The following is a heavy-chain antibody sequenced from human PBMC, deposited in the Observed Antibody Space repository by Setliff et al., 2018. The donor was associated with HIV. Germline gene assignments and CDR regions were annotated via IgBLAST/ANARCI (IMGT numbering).Heavy chain of an antibody. D-gene: IGHD2-21*02. J-gene: IGHJ4*02. CDR2: IHSSGST. CDR1: GGSVNDFY. V-gene: IGHV4-4*09. Sequence: SETLSLTCTVSGGSVNDFYCNWIRQPPGKGPEWIGYIHSSGSTIYNPSLKSRITISLDTSKEQFSLELSFATAADTAVYYCATLDHSGGNFLAYWGQGSLVTVS. CDR3: ATLDHSGGNFLAY.